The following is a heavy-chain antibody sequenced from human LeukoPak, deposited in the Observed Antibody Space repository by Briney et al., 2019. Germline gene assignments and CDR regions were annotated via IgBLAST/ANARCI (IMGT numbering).Heavy chain of an antibody. J-gene: IGHJ6*03. CDR1: GFTFSSYA. V-gene: IGHV3-23*01. CDR3: ARGIGGDAYYYYYYYMDV. CDR2: ISGSGGST. Sequence: PGGSLRLSCAASGFTFSSYAMSWVRQAPGKGLEWVSAISGSGGSTYYADSVKGRFTISRDNSKNTLYLQMNSLRAEDTAVYYCARGIGGDAYYYYYYYMDVWGKGTTVTVSS. D-gene: IGHD3-10*01.